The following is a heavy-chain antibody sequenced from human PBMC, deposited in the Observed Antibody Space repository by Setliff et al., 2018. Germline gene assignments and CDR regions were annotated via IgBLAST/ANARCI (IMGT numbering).Heavy chain of an antibody. D-gene: IGHD3-3*01. CDR1: GISITSGHY. CDR2: IYHRGRK. J-gene: IGHJ3*01. CDR3: ASPRRDDLDSPFDAFDL. Sequence: SETLSLTCDVSGISITSGHYRGWIRQPPGKGLEWIATIYHRGRKYYNPSLDSRVTISLDTSKNQYSLRLHSVTAADTAVYYCASPRRDDLDSPFDAFDLWGQGTKVTVSS. V-gene: IGHV4-38-2*01.